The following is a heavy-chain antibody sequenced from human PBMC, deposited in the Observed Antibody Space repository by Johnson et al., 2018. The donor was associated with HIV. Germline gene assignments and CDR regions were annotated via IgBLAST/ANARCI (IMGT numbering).Heavy chain of an antibody. CDR3: ARDVAAAKMDAFDT. CDR2: MSYDGSFQ. CDR1: GFTFKISV. Sequence: QVQLVESGGGVVQPGESLRLACAASGFTFKISVMHWVRQAPGKGLEWVAVMSYDGSFQDYADSVRGRFTISRDNSRSTLFLEMINLRDEDTALYYCARDVAAAKMDAFDTWGQGTMVIVSS. J-gene: IGHJ3*02. D-gene: IGHD5-18*01. V-gene: IGHV3-30*01.